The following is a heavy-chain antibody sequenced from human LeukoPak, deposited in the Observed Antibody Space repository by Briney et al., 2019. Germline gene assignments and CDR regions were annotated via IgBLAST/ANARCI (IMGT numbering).Heavy chain of an antibody. Sequence: SETLSLTCTVSGGSISSGGYYWSWIRQPPGKGLEWIGYIYHSGSTNYNPSLKSRVTMSVDTSKNQFSLNLSSVTAADTAVYYCARECGYHQAYYYYYMDVWGKGTTVTVSS. D-gene: IGHD3-22*01. CDR2: IYHSGST. CDR3: ARECGYHQAYYYYYMDV. J-gene: IGHJ6*03. CDR1: GGSISSGGYY. V-gene: IGHV4-61*08.